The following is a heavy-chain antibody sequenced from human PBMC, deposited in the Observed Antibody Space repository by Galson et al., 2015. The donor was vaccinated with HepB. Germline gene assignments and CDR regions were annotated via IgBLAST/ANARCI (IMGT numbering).Heavy chain of an antibody. CDR1: GFTFSDYY. CDR2: ISSSGSTI. CDR3: ASTRYYDFWSGYYPQILFDY. Sequence: SLRLSCAASGFTFSDYYMSWIRQAPGKGLEWVSYISSSGSTIYYADSVKGRFTISRDNAKNSLYLQMNSLRAEDTAVYYCASTRYYDFWSGYYPQILFDYWGQGTLVTVSS. D-gene: IGHD3-3*01. V-gene: IGHV3-11*01. J-gene: IGHJ4*02.